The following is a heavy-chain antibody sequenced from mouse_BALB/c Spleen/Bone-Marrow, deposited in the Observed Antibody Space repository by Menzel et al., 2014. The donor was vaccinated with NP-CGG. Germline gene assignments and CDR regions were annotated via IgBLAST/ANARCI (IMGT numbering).Heavy chain of an antibody. V-gene: IGHV1-9*01. CDR1: GYTFSSYW. D-gene: IGHD1-1*02. J-gene: IGHJ3*01. Sequence: VQLQQSGAELLKPGASVKISCKATGYTFSSYWIEWVKQRPGHGLEWIGEILPGSGSTNYNEKFKGKATFTADTSSNTAYMQIRSLAPEDSAGYYCASFYGRFAYWGQGTLGTGSA. CDR2: ILPGSGST. CDR3: ASFYGRFAY.